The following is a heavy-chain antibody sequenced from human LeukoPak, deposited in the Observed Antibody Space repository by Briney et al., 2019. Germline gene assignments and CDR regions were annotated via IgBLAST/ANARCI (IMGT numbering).Heavy chain of an antibody. Sequence: PGGSVRLSCAASGFTFSSYSMNWVRRAPGKGLEWVSSISSSSSYIYYADSVKGRFTISRDNAKNSLYLQMNSLRAEDTAVYYCARAGTKLRYFDWSDYWGQGTLVTVSS. V-gene: IGHV3-21*01. J-gene: IGHJ4*02. CDR3: ARAGTKLRYFDWSDY. D-gene: IGHD3-9*01. CDR2: ISSSSSYI. CDR1: GFTFSSYS.